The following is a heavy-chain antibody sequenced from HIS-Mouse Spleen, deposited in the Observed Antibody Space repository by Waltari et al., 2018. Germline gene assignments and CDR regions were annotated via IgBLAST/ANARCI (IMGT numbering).Heavy chain of an antibody. CDR2: IYYSGST. Sequence: QLQLQESGPGLVKPSETLSLTCPVAGGPISSSRSDWGWIRQPPGKGLEWIGSIYYSGSTYYNPSLKSRVTISVDTSKNQFSLKLSSVTAADTAVYYCAREIPYSSSWYDWYFDLWGRGTLVTVSS. CDR3: AREIPYSSSWYDWYFDL. CDR1: GGPISSSRSD. V-gene: IGHV4-39*07. D-gene: IGHD6-13*01. J-gene: IGHJ2*01.